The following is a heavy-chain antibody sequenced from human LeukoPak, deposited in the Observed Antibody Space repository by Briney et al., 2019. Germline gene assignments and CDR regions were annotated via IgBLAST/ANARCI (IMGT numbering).Heavy chain of an antibody. CDR2: ISSGSRYI. D-gene: IGHD6-19*01. CDR1: GFTFSNYG. J-gene: IGHJ4*02. CDR3: ARDYGSGWHDFDY. V-gene: IGHV3-21*01. Sequence: RTGGSLRLSCAASGFTFSNYGLNWVRQAPGKGLGWVSSISSGSRYIYYADSVKGRFTISRDNTRNSLYLQMNSLRGEDTAVYYCARDYGSGWHDFDYWGQGTLVTVSS.